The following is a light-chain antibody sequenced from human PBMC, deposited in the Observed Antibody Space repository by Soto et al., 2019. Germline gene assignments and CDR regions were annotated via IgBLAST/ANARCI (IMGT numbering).Light chain of an antibody. CDR2: GAS. Sequence: EIVMTQSPGTLSVSPGERATLSCRASQSVSSNLAWYQQKPGQAPRLLIYGASTRATRIPARFSVSGSETEFTLPISSLQSEDFAVYYCQQFYNWPRTFGQGTKVAIK. CDR3: QQFYNWPRT. J-gene: IGKJ1*01. CDR1: QSVSSN. V-gene: IGKV3-15*01.